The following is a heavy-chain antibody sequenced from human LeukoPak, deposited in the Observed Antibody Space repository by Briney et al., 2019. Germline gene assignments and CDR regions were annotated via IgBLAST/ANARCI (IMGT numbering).Heavy chain of an antibody. CDR2: INPNSGGT. CDR3: AREGGSGWYDFDY. D-gene: IGHD6-19*01. CDR1: GYTFTGYY. Sequence: ASVKVSCKASGYTFTGYYMHWVRQAPGQGLEWMGRINPNSGGTNYAQKFQGRATMTRDTSISTAYMELSRLRYDDTAVYYCAREGGSGWYDFDYWGQGTLVTVSS. J-gene: IGHJ4*02. V-gene: IGHV1-2*06.